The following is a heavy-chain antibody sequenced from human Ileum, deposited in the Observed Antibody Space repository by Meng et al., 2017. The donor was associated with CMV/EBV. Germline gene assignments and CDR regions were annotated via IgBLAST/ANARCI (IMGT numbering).Heavy chain of an antibody. D-gene: IGHD6-6*01. Sequence: LSLTCAASGFTFTSYWMHWVRQAPGKGLVWVSRINGDGITTTYADSVKGRFTISRDNAKNTLFLQMNSLRAEDTAVYFCVRTKYSSSYGGMDVWGQGTTVTVSS. CDR1: GFTFTSYW. J-gene: IGHJ6*02. CDR3: VRTKYSSSYGGMDV. V-gene: IGHV3-74*01. CDR2: INGDGITT.